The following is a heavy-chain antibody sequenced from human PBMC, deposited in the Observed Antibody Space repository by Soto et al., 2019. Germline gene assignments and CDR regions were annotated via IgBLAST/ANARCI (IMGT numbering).Heavy chain of an antibody. CDR3: AKYDSSGYRRKYAFDI. J-gene: IGHJ3*02. V-gene: IGHV3-23*01. CDR1: GFTFSSYA. D-gene: IGHD3-22*01. Sequence: GGSLRLSCAASGFTFSSYAMSWVRQAPGKGLEWVSAISGSGGSTYYADSVKGRFTISRDNSKNTLYLQMNSLGAEDMVLYYCAKYDSSGYRRKYAFDIWGQGTMVTVSS. CDR2: ISGSGGST.